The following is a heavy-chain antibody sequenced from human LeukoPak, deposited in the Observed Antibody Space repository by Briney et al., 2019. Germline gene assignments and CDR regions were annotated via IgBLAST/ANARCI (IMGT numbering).Heavy chain of an antibody. CDR2: IKQDGSEK. CDR1: GFTFSSYW. CDR3: AREGSNSWYWFDP. J-gene: IGHJ5*02. Sequence: GGSLRLSCAASGFTFSSYWMSWVRQAPGKGLEWVANIKQDGSEKYYVDSVKGRFTISRDNAKNSLYLQMNSLRAEDTAVYYCAREGSNSWYWFDPWGQGTLVTVSS. D-gene: IGHD6-13*01. V-gene: IGHV3-7*01.